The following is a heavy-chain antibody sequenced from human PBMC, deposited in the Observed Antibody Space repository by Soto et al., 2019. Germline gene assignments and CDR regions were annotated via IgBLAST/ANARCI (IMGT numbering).Heavy chain of an antibody. CDR2: ITNTGGGT. CDR3: ACRPRYYNMDV. CDR1: GFMFNTYA. V-gene: IGHV3-23*01. J-gene: IGHJ6*02. Sequence: EVQLSESGGGLVQPGGSLRLSCAASGFMFNTYAMTWVRQAPGKGLAWVATITNTGGGTYYADSVKGRFTISRDNSYIGLYLQMSSMRAEDTAVYFCACRPRYYNMDVWGQGTTVTVSS.